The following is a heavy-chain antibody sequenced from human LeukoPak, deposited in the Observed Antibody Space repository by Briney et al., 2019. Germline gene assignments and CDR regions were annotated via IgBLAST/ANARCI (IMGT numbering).Heavy chain of an antibody. CDR3: ATVAGYYYYYYMVV. V-gene: IGHV1-69*05. CDR1: GGTLSSYA. D-gene: IGHD6-19*01. J-gene: IGHJ6*03. Sequence: SVKVSCKASGGTLSSYAISWVRQAPGQGLEWMGGIIPIFGTANYAQKFQGRVTITTDESTSTAYMELSSLRSEDTAVYYCATVAGYYYYYYMVVWGKGTTVTVSS. CDR2: IIPIFGTA.